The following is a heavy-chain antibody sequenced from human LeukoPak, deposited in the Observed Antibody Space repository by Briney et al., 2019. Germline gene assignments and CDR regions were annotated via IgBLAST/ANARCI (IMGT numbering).Heavy chain of an antibody. D-gene: IGHD1-7*01. V-gene: IGHV4-59*01. CDR3: ARRGDYTTGTMNAFDI. CDR2: IYYSGST. Sequence: KSSETLSLTCTVSGGSISSYYWSWIRQPPGKGLEWIGYIYYSGSTNYNPSLKSRVTISVDTSKNQFSLKLSSVTAADTAVYYCARRGDYTTGTMNAFDIWGQGTMVTVSS. CDR1: GGSISSYY. J-gene: IGHJ3*02.